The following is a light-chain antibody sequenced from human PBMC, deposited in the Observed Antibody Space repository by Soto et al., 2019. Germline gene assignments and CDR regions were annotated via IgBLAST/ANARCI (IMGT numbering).Light chain of an antibody. Sequence: EIVLTQSPGTLSLSPGERATLSCRASQSVSSSYLAWYQQKPGQAPRLLIYGASSRGTGIPDRLSGSGSGTDFTLTISRLEPEDFGVYYCQQYGSSPCTFGQGTKVEIK. V-gene: IGKV3-20*01. CDR1: QSVSSSY. CDR3: QQYGSSPCT. J-gene: IGKJ1*01. CDR2: GAS.